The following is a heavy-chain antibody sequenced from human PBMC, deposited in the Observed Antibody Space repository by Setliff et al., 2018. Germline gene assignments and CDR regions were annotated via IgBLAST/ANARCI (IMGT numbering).Heavy chain of an antibody. Sequence: GGSLRLSCVGSGFTVSGNNMSWVRQAPGKGLEWVSTISGSAGSIHLADSVKGRFTISRDNSKNTLFLQMSSLRAADTAVYYCVKGTNVVMVYTGFDHWGQGTLVTVSS. V-gene: IGHV3-23*01. CDR1: GFTVSGNN. J-gene: IGHJ4*01. D-gene: IGHD2-8*01. CDR3: VKGTNVVMVYTGFDH. CDR2: ISGSAGSI.